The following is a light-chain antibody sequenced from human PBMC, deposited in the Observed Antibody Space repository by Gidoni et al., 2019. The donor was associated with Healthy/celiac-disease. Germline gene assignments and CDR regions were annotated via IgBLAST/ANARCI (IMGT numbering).Light chain of an antibody. V-gene: IGKV3-11*01. Sequence: DIVLTQSPATLSLSPGERATLSCLSRQSVSSYLAWYQQKPGKAPRLLIYDASNRATGIPARCSGSGSGTDFTLTISSLEPEEFEVDYCQQRRKWPGGGFTFGPGTKVDIK. CDR1: QSVSSY. CDR2: DAS. CDR3: QQRRKWPGGGFT. J-gene: IGKJ3*01.